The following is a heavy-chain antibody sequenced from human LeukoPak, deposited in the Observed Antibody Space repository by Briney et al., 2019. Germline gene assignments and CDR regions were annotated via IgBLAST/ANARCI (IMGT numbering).Heavy chain of an antibody. D-gene: IGHD6-13*01. J-gene: IGHJ4*02. Sequence: GGSLRLSCAASGFTFSTYNMHWVRQAPGKGLKWVAVISYDGSNKYYADSVKGRFTISRDDSKNTLYLEMNSLNAEDTAVYYCAKDRAGSWAIDYWGQGTLVTVSS. CDR1: GFTFSTYN. CDR3: AKDRAGSWAIDY. V-gene: IGHV3-30*18. CDR2: ISYDGSNK.